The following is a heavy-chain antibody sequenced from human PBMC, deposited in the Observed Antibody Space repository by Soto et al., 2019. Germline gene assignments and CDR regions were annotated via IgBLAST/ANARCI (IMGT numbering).Heavy chain of an antibody. CDR3: AREPDPYYDSSGYHDY. V-gene: IGHV3-7*01. D-gene: IGHD3-22*01. CDR2: IKQDGSEK. J-gene: IGHJ4*02. Sequence: EVQLVESGGGLVQPGGSLRLSCAASGFTFSSYWMSWVRQAPGKGLEWVANIKQDGSEKYYVDSVKGRFTISRDNAKNSLYLQMNSLRAEDTAVYYCAREPDPYYDSSGYHDYWGQGTLVTVSS. CDR1: GFTFSSYW.